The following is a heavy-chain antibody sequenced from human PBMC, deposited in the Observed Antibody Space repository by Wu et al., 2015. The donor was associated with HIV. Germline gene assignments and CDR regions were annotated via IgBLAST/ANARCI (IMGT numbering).Heavy chain of an antibody. D-gene: IGHD2-15*01. Sequence: QVQLVQSGAEVKKPGSSVKVSCKASGGTFSNYAISWVRQAPGQGLEWMGGIIPVFGTANYAQKFQGRVTITADESTSTAYMELSSLSFEDTAVYYCAGLQVAAPSRSFDYWGQGTLVTVSS. CDR1: GGTFSNYA. CDR2: IIPVFGTA. CDR3: AGLQVAAPSRSFDY. J-gene: IGHJ4*02. V-gene: IGHV1-69*12.